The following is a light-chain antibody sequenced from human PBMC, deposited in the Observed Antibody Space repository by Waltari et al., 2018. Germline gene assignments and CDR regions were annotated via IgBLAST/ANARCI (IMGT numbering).Light chain of an antibody. CDR2: AAS. CDR1: QGISTY. J-gene: IGKJ1*01. CDR3: QQYYTYPRT. V-gene: IGKV1-8*01. Sequence: AIRMTQSPSSFSASTGDRVPITWRASQGISTYLAWYQQKSGKAPKLLIYAASTLQSGVPSRFSGSGSGTDFTLTISCLQSEDFAIYYCQQYYTYPRTFGQGTKVEV.